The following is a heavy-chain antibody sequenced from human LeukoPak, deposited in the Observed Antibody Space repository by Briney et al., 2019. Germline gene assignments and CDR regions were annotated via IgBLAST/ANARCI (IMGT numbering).Heavy chain of an antibody. CDR1: GFNLIRKG. CDR2: IRFDGTKT. D-gene: IGHD3-10*01. Sequence: GESLKISCEASGFNLIRKGMHWVRQAPGKGLEWVSFIRFDGTKTFYGDSVRGRFTISRDNSKNTLYLQLNSLRADDTAVYYCARDLDDVNSNYYYIPDYWGQGMLVTVSS. J-gene: IGHJ4*02. CDR3: ARDLDDVNSNYYYIPDY. V-gene: IGHV3-30*02.